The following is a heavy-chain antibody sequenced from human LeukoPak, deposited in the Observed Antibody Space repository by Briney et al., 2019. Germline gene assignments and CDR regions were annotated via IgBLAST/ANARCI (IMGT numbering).Heavy chain of an antibody. Sequence: GGSLRLSCAASGFTVSSNYMSWVRQAPGKGLEWVSVIYSGGSTYCADSVKGRFTISRDNSKNTLYLQMNSLRAEDTAVYYCARGYVSPDAFDVWGQGTMVTVSS. D-gene: IGHD3-16*01. CDR3: ARGYVSPDAFDV. CDR1: GFTVSSNY. V-gene: IGHV3-53*01. J-gene: IGHJ3*01. CDR2: IYSGGST.